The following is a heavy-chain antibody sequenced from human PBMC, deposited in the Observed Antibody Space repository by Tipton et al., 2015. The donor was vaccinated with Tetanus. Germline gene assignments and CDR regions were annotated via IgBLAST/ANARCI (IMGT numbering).Heavy chain of an antibody. Sequence: TLSLTCTVSGGSISSGGYYWSWIRQHPGKGLEWIGYIYYSGSTYYNPSLKSRVTISVDTSKNQFSLKLSSVTAADTAVYYCARVTRAQIAAARKYYFDYWGQGTLVTVSS. J-gene: IGHJ4*02. CDR2: IYYSGST. CDR3: ARVTRAQIAAARKYYFDY. V-gene: IGHV4-31*03. D-gene: IGHD6-13*01. CDR1: GGSISSGGYY.